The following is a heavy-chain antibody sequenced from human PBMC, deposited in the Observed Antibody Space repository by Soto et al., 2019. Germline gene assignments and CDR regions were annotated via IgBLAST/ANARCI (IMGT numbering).Heavy chain of an antibody. D-gene: IGHD6-6*01. CDR3: ARDMGQLISPGYYYYYYGMDV. CDR1: GYTFTSYY. Sequence: ASVKVSCKASGYTFTSYYMHWVRQAPGQGLEWMGIINPSGGSTSYAQKFQGRVTMTRDTSTSTVYMELSSLRSEDTAVYYCARDMGQLISPGYYYYYYGMDVWGQGTTVTVSS. J-gene: IGHJ6*02. V-gene: IGHV1-46*01. CDR2: INPSGGST.